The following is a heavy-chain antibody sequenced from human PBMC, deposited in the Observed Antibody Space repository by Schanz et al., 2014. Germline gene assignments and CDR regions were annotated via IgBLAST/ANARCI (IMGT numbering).Heavy chain of an antibody. CDR2: IKQEGDEK. J-gene: IGHJ6*03. CDR1: GFNFRNYW. D-gene: IGHD2-8*01. Sequence: EGQLVESGGGLVQPGGSLRLSYVVSGFNFRNYWMSWVRQAPGKGLEWVASIKQEGDEKNYVDSVKGRFTISRDNAKNSLFLQMNSLRADDTAVYYCVRDRGFCANDICWLRYYMDVWGNGTTVTVSS. CDR3: VRDRGFCANDICWLRYYMDV. V-gene: IGHV3-7*01.